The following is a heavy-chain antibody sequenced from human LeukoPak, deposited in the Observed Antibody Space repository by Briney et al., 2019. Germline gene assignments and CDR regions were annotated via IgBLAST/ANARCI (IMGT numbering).Heavy chain of an antibody. CDR1: GFTFSSYS. J-gene: IGHJ5*02. CDR3: ARDPLRSYNWFDP. CDR2: ISSSSSYI. Sequence: PGGSLSLSCAVSGFTFSSYSMNWVRQAPGKGLEWVSSISSSSSYIYYPNSVNSRLTNSRNNDNNSLYMQMTSLRTEDKAGYYCARDPLRSYNWFDPWGQGTLVTVSS. V-gene: IGHV3-21*01.